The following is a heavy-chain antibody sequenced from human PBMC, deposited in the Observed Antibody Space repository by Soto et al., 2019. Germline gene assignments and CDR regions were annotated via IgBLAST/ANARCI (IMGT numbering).Heavy chain of an antibody. D-gene: IGHD3-16*02. CDR3: EGRNYDYVCGSYRYAYGMDV. J-gene: IGHJ6*02. CDR2: IYYSGST. CDR1: GGSISSSSYY. V-gene: IGHV4-39*01. Sequence: SETLSLTCTVSGGSISSSSYYWGWIRQPPGKGLEWIGSIYYSGSTYYNPSLKSRVTISVDTSKNQFSLKLSSVTAADTAVYYCEGRNYDYVCGSYRYAYGMDVWGQGTTVTVSS.